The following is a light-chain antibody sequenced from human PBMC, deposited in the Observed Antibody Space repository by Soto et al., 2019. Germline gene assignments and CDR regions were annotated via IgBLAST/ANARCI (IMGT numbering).Light chain of an antibody. CDR1: QSVFHNTYKRNY. CDR2: EAS. J-gene: IGKJ4*01. Sequence: DVVMSQSPDSLAVSLGERATINCKSSQSVFHNTYKRNYLAWYQQKPGQPPKPLIYEASIRGSGVPDRFRGSGSGTDFTLTISSLQAEDVAVYYCQQYYTSPLTFGGGTRVEIK. CDR3: QQYYTSPLT. V-gene: IGKV4-1*01.